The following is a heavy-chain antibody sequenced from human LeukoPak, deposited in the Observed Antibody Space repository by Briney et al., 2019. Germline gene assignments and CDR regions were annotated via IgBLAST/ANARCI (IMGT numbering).Heavy chain of an antibody. D-gene: IGHD5-18*01. V-gene: IGHV3-7*01. CDR3: ARGYSYADDAFDI. J-gene: IGHJ3*02. CDR2: IKQDGSEK. CDR1: GFTFSSYW. Sequence: AGGSLRLSCAGSGFTFSSYWMSWVRQAPGKGLEWVANIKQDGSEKYYVDSVKGRFTISRDNAKNSLYLQMNSLRAEDTAVYYCARGYSYADDAFDIWGQGTMVTVSS.